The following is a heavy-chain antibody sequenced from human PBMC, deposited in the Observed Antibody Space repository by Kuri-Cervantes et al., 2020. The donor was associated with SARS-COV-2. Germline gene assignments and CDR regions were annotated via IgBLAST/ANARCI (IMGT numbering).Heavy chain of an antibody. CDR2: ISYDGSNK. Sequence: GGSLRLSCAASGFTFSSYGMHWVRQAPGKGLEWVAVISYDGSNKYFAESVKGRFTISRDNSKNTLYLQMSSLRAEDTAMYYCAKDRVGVQDFWGQGTLVTVSS. J-gene: IGHJ4*02. D-gene: IGHD2-21*01. CDR3: AKDRVGVQDF. V-gene: IGHV3-30*18. CDR1: GFTFSSYG.